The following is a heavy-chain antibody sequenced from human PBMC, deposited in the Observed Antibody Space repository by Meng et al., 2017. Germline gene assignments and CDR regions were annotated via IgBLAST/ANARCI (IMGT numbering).Heavy chain of an antibody. CDR1: AGSFSGSY. V-gene: IGHV4-34*01. CDR3: ARGLRITMVRGVKGWFDP. J-gene: IGHJ5*02. Sequence: QGEQPPGGAGLFKSSETLSLTCAVYAGSFSGSYWSWIRQPPGKGLEWIGEINHSGSTNYNPSLKSRVTISVDTSKNQFSLKLSSVTAADTAVYYCARGLRITMVRGVKGWFDPWGQGTLVTVSS. D-gene: IGHD3-10*01. CDR2: INHSGST.